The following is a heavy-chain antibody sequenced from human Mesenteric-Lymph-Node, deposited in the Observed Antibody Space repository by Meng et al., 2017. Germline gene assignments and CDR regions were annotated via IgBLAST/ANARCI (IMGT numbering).Heavy chain of an antibody. D-gene: IGHD6-19*01. J-gene: IGHJ4*02. CDR2: IYSGGST. Sequence: GESLKISCAASGFTVSSNYMSWVRQAPGKGLEWVSVIYSGGSTYYAQKFQGRVTMTRDTSTNTVYMELSSLRSEDTAVYYCARDLNPSMYSSGWYFDYWGQGTLVTVSS. CDR1: GFTVSSNY. CDR3: ARDLNPSMYSSGWYFDY. V-gene: IGHV3-53*05.